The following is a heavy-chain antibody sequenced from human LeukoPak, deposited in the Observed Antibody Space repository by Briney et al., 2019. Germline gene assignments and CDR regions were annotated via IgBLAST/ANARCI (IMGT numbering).Heavy chain of an antibody. J-gene: IGHJ4*02. Sequence: GGSLRLSCEDSGFTFRSYEMNWVRQAPGKGLEWIAYLSSSGSAFSYADSVKGRFIISRDDSKNTLSLQMNDLRVEDTAVYYCARERPDSRNLDYWGRGALVTVSS. V-gene: IGHV3-48*03. CDR2: LSSSGSAF. D-gene: IGHD1-14*01. CDR1: GFTFRSYE. CDR3: ARERPDSRNLDY.